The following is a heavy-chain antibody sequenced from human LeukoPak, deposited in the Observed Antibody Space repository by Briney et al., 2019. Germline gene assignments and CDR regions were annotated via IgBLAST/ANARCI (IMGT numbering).Heavy chain of an antibody. D-gene: IGHD2-8*01. J-gene: IGHJ6*02. CDR1: GASISSYF. CDR3: ARQMYLGGMDV. CDR2: IYDSGST. V-gene: IGHV4-59*08. Sequence: SETLSLTCTVSGASISSYFWSWIRQPPGKGLEWIGYIYDSGSTNYNPSLTSRVTIPVDTSKNHFSLKLSSVTAADTALYHCARQMYLGGMDVWGQGTTVTVSS.